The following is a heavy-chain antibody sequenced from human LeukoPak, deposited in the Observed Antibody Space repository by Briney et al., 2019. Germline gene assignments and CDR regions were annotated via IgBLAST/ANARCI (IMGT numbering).Heavy chain of an antibody. V-gene: IGHV4-38-2*01. Sequence: AETLSLTCAVSGYSISSSNYWGWIRQPPWKGLEWIGNIHHIGNTYYNPSLKNRVTISLDTSKNQFSLKLSSVTAADTAVYYCARVLIVVVTEEYDAFDIWGQGTMVTVSS. CDR1: GYSISSSNY. J-gene: IGHJ3*02. CDR3: ARVLIVVVTEEYDAFDI. D-gene: IGHD2-21*02. CDR2: IHHIGNT.